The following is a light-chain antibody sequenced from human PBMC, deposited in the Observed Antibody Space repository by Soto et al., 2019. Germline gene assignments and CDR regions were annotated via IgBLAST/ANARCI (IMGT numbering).Light chain of an antibody. J-gene: IGKJ3*01. Sequence: DILLTQSPATLSLSPGERATLSCRASQSVGSYLAWYQQRPGQAPKLLIYDASNRATGIPARFSARGSGTDFPLTISSLEPEDFAVYYCQQRANWPLTFGPGTKVDFK. V-gene: IGKV3-11*01. CDR3: QQRANWPLT. CDR2: DAS. CDR1: QSVGSY.